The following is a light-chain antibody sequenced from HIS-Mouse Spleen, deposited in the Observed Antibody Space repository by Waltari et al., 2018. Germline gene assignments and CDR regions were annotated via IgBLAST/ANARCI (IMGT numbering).Light chain of an antibody. J-gene: IGLJ3*02. V-gene: IGLV3-21*03. CDR1: NIGSKS. CDR3: QVWDSSSDHPV. Sequence: SYVLTQPPSVSVAPGKTARITCGGNNIGSKSVHWYQQKPGQAPVLVVYDDSARPSGIPGRFSGSNSGNTATLTISRVEAGDEADYYCQVWDSSSDHPVFGGGTKLTVL. CDR2: DDS.